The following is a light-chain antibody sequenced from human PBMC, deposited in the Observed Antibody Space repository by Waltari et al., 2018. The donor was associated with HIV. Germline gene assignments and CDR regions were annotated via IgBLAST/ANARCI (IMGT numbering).Light chain of an antibody. CDR1: QNVSNDY. CDR3: QQYDSSPGT. CDR2: GAS. Sequence: ETVLTQSPGTLSLSPGERVTLSCRASQNVSNDYLAWYQQRLGQAPRLLIYGASSRATGIPDRFSGSGSGTDFTLTISRLEPEDFAVYYCQQYDSSPGTFGGGTKVEIK. J-gene: IGKJ4*01. V-gene: IGKV3-20*01.